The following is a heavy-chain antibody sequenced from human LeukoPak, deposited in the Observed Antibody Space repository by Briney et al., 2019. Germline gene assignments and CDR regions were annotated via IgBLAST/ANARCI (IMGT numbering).Heavy chain of an antibody. CDR1: GFTLSTYA. J-gene: IGHJ4*02. Sequence: GGSLRLSCVASGFTLSTYAMSWVRQAPGKGLEWVSSISDSGVTTYYADSVKGRSTISRDDSKNTLYLQMNSLRAEDTAVYYCAGLAVLSRGYWGQGTLVTVSS. D-gene: IGHD3-10*01. CDR2: ISDSGVTT. CDR3: AGLAVLSRGY. V-gene: IGHV3-23*01.